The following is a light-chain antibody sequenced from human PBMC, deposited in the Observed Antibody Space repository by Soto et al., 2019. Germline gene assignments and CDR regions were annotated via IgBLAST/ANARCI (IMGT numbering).Light chain of an antibody. V-gene: IGLV1-44*01. J-gene: IGLJ1*01. CDR2: SNG. CDR3: AAWDDSLHGHYV. Sequence: QSVLTQPPSASGTPGQRVTISCSGSSSNIGSHTVSWYKQLPGTAPKLLIYSNGQRPSGVPDRFSGSKSGTSASLAISGLQSEDEADYYCAAWDDSLHGHYVFGIGTKVTVL. CDR1: SSNIGSHT.